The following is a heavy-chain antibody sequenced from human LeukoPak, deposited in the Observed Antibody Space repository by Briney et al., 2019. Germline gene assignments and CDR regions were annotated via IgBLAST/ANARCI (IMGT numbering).Heavy chain of an antibody. D-gene: IGHD6-13*01. V-gene: IGHV4-34*01. CDR2: IYHSGST. CDR1: GGSFSGYY. Sequence: SETLSLTCAVYGGSFSGYYWSWIRQPPGKGLEWIGEIYHSGSTNYNPSLKSRVTISVDKSKNQFSLKLGSVTAADTAVYYCARDRGGAAAGRFDYWGQGTLVTVSS. J-gene: IGHJ4*02. CDR3: ARDRGGAAAGRFDY.